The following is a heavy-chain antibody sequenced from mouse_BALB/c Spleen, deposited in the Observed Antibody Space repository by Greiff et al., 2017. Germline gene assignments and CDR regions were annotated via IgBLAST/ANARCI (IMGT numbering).Heavy chain of an antibody. CDR1: GYTFTSYW. V-gene: IGHV1S81*02. Sequence: QVQLKQPGAELVKPGASVKLSCKASGYTFTSYWMHWVKQRPGQGLEWIGEINPSNGRTNYNEKFKSKATLTVDKSSSTAYMQLSSLTSEDSAVYYCAPSTDWFAYWGQGTLVTVSA. J-gene: IGHJ3*01. CDR2: INPSNGRT. D-gene: IGHD1-1*01. CDR3: APSTDWFAY.